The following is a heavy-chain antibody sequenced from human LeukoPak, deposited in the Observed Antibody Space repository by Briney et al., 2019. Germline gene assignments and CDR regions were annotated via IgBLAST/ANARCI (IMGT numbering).Heavy chain of an antibody. CDR2: IGSSGGST. Sequence: GGSLRLSCAASGFNFITAAMTWVRQAPGKGLEWVSLIGSSGGSTYYADSVKGRFTISRDNSNHTLSLQMNSLRDGDTAIYYCVKDIQLSTWGLGTMVTVSS. CDR3: VKDIQLST. D-gene: IGHD5-24*01. V-gene: IGHV3-23*01. CDR1: GFNFITAA. J-gene: IGHJ3*01.